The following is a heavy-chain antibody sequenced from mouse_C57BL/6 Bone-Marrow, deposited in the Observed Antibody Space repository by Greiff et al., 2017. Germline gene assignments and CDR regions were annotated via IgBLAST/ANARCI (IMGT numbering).Heavy chain of an antibody. CDR3: AKGGTTVVATRYFDY. CDR2: IDPSDSYT. CDR1: GYTFTSYW. D-gene: IGHD1-1*01. V-gene: IGHV1-59*01. Sequence: QVQLQQSGAELVRPGTSVKLSCKASGYTFTSYWMHWVKQRPGQGLEWIGVIDPSDSYTNYNQKFKGKATLTVDTSSSTAYMQLSSLTSEDAAVYYCAKGGTTVVATRYFDYWGQGTTLTVSS. J-gene: IGHJ2*01.